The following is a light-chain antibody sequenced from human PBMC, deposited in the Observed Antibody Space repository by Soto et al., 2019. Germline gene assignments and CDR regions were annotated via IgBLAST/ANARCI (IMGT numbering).Light chain of an antibody. Sequence: DIQLTQSPSFLSSSVGDRVTITCRASQGINTYLAWYQQKAGKAPNLLIYDASTLQSGVPSRFSGGGSGTEFTLTISSLQPEDFATYYCQQFYSFPFTFGPGTKVDVK. CDR3: QQFYSFPFT. CDR2: DAS. J-gene: IGKJ3*01. CDR1: QGINTY. V-gene: IGKV1-9*01.